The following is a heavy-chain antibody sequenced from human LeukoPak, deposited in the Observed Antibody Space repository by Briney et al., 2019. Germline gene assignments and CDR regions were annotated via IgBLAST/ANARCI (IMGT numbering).Heavy chain of an antibody. J-gene: IGHJ4*02. V-gene: IGHV4-59*01. CDR3: ARSHYDSSGSPIFGLGVDY. CDR1: GGSISSYY. Sequence: SETLSLTCTVSGGSISSYYWSWIRQPPGKGLEWIGYIYYSGSTNYNPSLKSRVTMSVDTSKNQFSLKLSSVTAADTAVYYCARSHYDSSGSPIFGLGVDYWGQGTLVTVSS. D-gene: IGHD3-22*01. CDR2: IYYSGST.